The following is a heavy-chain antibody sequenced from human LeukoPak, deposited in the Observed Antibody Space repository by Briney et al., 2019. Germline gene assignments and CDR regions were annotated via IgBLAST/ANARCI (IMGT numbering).Heavy chain of an antibody. Sequence: PSETLSLTCAVYGGSLSGYYWSWIRQPPGKGLEWIGEINHSGSTNYNPSLKSRVTISVGTSKNQFSLKLSSVTAADTAVYYCARLYNWNYADYWGQGTLVTVSS. D-gene: IGHD1-7*01. CDR1: GGSLSGYY. CDR2: INHSGST. CDR3: ARLYNWNYADY. J-gene: IGHJ4*02. V-gene: IGHV4-34*01.